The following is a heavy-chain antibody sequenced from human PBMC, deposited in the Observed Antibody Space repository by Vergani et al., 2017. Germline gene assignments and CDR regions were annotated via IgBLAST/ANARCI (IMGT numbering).Heavy chain of an antibody. V-gene: IGHV3-30-3*01. CDR3: ARGDSSGYYFDY. D-gene: IGHD3-22*01. Sequence: QVQLVESGGGVVQPGRSLRLSCAASGFTFSSYAMHWVRQAPGKGLEWVAVISYDGSNKYYADSVKGRFTISRDNSKNTLYLQMNSLRAEDTAVYYCARGDSSGYYFDYWGQGPLVTVSS. CDR2: ISYDGSNK. J-gene: IGHJ4*02. CDR1: GFTFSSYA.